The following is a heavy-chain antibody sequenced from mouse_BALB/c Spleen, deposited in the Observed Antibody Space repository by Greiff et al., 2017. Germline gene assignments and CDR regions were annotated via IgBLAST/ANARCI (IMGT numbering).Heavy chain of an antibody. CDR3: ARDGSSYDYFDY. D-gene: IGHD1-1*01. CDR1: GYAFSSSW. J-gene: IGHJ2*01. CDR2: IYPGDGDT. Sequence: VQLQQSGPELVKPGASVKISCKASGYAFSSSWMNWVKQRPGQGLEWIGRIYPGDGDTNYNGKFKGKATLTADKSSSTAYMQLSSLTSVDSAVYFCARDGSSYDYFDYWGQGTTLTVSS. V-gene: IGHV1-82*01.